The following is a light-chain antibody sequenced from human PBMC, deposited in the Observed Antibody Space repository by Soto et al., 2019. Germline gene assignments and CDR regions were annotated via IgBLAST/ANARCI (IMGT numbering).Light chain of an antibody. V-gene: IGLV2-14*01. Sequence: QSALTQPASVSGSPGQSITISCTGTSSDVDGYNYVSWYQQHPGKAPKLMIYEVSNRPSGVSNRFSGSKSGNTASLTISGLQAEDEADYYCSSYTSGSTWVFGGGTKLTVL. CDR1: SSDVDGYNY. CDR2: EVS. CDR3: SSYTSGSTWV. J-gene: IGLJ3*02.